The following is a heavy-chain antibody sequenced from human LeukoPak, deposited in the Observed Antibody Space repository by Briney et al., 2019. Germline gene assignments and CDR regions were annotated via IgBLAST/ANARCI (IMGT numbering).Heavy chain of an antibody. V-gene: IGHV4-4*07. CDR1: GDSMSDSY. CDR3: ARDIRSHNGPGGYYYYYMDV. D-gene: IGHD2-8*01. Sequence: SETLSLTCTVSGDSMSDSYWSWIRQPAGKGLEWIGRIYASGSTNYNPTLKSRVTLSVDTSSNQFSLTLSSVTAADTAVYHCARDIRSHNGPGGYYYYYMDVWGKGTTVTVSS. CDR2: IYASGST. J-gene: IGHJ6*03.